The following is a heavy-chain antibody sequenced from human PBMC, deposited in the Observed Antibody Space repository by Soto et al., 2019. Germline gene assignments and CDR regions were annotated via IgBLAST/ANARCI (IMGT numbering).Heavy chain of an antibody. Sequence: QITLKESGPTLVKPTQTLTLTCTFSGFSLSTSGVGVGWIRQPPGKALEWLALIYWDDDKRYSPSLKSRLTSTQDTSKNQVVLTMTNMDPVDTATYYCAHTTMVRGVRYWYFDLWGRGTLVTVSS. V-gene: IGHV2-5*02. CDR1: GFSLSTSGVG. D-gene: IGHD3-10*01. CDR3: AHTTMVRGVRYWYFDL. J-gene: IGHJ2*01. CDR2: IYWDDDK.